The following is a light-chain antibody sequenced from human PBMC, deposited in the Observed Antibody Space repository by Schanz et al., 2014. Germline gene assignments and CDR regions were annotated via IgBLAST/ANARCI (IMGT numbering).Light chain of an antibody. CDR3: CSYAGSTSVV. V-gene: IGLV2-23*01. J-gene: IGLJ2*01. CDR2: EGS. CDR1: SSDVGNYNL. Sequence: HSALTQPASVSGSPGESITISCTGTSSDVGNYNLVSWYQQDAGKAPKLIIYEGSKRPSGVSHRFSGSKSGSTASLRISELQAEDESNYSCCSYAGSTSVVFGGGTKLTVL.